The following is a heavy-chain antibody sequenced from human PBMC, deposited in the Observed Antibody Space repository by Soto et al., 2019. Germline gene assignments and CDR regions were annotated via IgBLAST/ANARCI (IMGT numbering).Heavy chain of an antibody. CDR2: MNPNSGNT. CDR1: GYTFTSYD. J-gene: IGHJ6*02. V-gene: IGHV1-8*01. D-gene: IGHD2-15*01. Sequence: ASVKVSCKASGYTFTSYDINWVRQATGQGLEYLVWMNPNSGNTGYVQKFQGRVTITADKSTSTAYMELSSLRSEDTAVYYCARATVVTEKYYYYGMDVWGQGTTVTVSS. CDR3: ARATVVTEKYYYYGMDV.